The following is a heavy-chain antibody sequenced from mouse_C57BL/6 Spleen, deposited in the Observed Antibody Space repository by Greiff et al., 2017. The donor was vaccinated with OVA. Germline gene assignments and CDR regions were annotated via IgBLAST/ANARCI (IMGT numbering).Heavy chain of an antibody. J-gene: IGHJ2*01. CDR1: GFTIKDDY. V-gene: IGHV14-4*01. Sequence: DVQLQESGAELVRPGASVKLSCTASGFTIKDDYMHWVKQRPEQGLEWIGWIDPENGDTEYASKFQGKATITADTSSNTAYLQLSSLTSEDTAVYYCTRTTVGYWGQGTTLTVSS. CDR3: TRTTVGY. D-gene: IGHD1-1*01. CDR2: IDPENGDT.